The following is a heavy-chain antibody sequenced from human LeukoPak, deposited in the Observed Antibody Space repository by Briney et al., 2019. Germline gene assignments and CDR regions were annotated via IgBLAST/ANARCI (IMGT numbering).Heavy chain of an antibody. CDR1: GGSVSSGSYY. CDR3: ARARSGWYWAFDY. Sequence: PSETLSLTCTVSGGSVSSGSYYWSWIRQPPGKGLEWIGYIYYSGSTNYNPSLKSRVTISVDTSKNQFSLKLSSVTAADTAVYYCARARSGWYWAFDYWGQGTLVTVSS. CDR2: IYYSGST. J-gene: IGHJ4*02. D-gene: IGHD6-19*01. V-gene: IGHV4-61*01.